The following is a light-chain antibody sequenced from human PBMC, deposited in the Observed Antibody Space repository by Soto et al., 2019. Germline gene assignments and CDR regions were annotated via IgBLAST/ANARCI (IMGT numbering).Light chain of an antibody. J-gene: IGLJ2*01. CDR1: SSDVGSYNR. Sequence: QSALTQPPSVSGSPGQSVTISCTGTSSDVGSYNRVSWYQQPPGTAPKLMIYEVTNRPSGVPDRFSGSKSGNTASLTISGLQAEDEAYYFCSSFTSSRTLVFGGGTKL. V-gene: IGLV2-18*02. CDR2: EVT. CDR3: SSFTSSRTLV.